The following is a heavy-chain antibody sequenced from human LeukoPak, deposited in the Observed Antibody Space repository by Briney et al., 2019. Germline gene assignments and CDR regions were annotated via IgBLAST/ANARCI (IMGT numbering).Heavy chain of an antibody. CDR3: ARGRGMDV. Sequence: PRGSLRLSRAASEFTLNNYWMNWVRQAPGKGLGWVANIKQDGSEKYYMHSVKGRFTISRDNAKNSLYLQMNSLRAEDTAVYYCARGRGMDVWGQGTTVTVSS. J-gene: IGHJ6*02. CDR2: IKQDGSEK. CDR1: EFTLNNYW. V-gene: IGHV3-7*01.